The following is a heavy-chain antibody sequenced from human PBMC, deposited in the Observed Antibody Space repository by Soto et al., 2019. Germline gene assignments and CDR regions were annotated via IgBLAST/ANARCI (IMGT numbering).Heavy chain of an antibody. D-gene: IGHD6-13*01. J-gene: IGHJ4*02. V-gene: IGHV3-74*01. CDR2: INSDGSST. CDR3: AREYSSSRYFDY. CDR1: GITLSSYW. Sequence: EVQLVESGGGLVQPGGSLRLSCAASGITLSSYWMHWVRQIPGKGLVWVSRINSDGSSTSYADSEKGRFTISRDNAKNTLYLQMNSLRAEDTAVYFCAREYSSSRYFDYWGQGTLVTVSS.